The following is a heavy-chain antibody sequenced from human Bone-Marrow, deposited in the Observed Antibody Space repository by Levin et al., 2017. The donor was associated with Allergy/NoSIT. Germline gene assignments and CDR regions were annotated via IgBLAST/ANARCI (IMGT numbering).Heavy chain of an antibody. CDR2: INNNNGKT. V-gene: IGHV1-18*01. CDR3: ARGFDC. CDR1: GYTFTDYG. Sequence: GESLKISCKASGYTFTDYGISWVRQAPGQGLEWMGWINNNNGKTHYAQKFQGRVTMTTDTSTNTAYMELRSLRSDDTAVYYCARGFDCWGQGAPVTVSS. J-gene: IGHJ4*02.